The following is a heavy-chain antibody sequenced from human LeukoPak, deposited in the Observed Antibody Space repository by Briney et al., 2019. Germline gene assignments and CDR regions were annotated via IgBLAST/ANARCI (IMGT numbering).Heavy chain of an antibody. V-gene: IGHV3-7*01. CDR2: IKQDGSEK. CDR1: GFIFSSHW. CDR3: ARDGVAAGIYFDY. Sequence: GGSLRLSCAASGFIFSSHWMSWVRQAPGKGLEWVANIKQDGSEKYYVDSVKGRFTISRDNAKNSLFLQINSLRAEDTAVYYCARDGVAAGIYFDYWGQGTLVTVSS. J-gene: IGHJ4*02. D-gene: IGHD6-13*01.